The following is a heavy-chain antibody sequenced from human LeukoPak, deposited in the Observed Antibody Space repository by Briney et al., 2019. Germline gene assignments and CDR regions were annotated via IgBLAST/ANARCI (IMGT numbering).Heavy chain of an antibody. D-gene: IGHD4-11*01. V-gene: IGHV3-30*03. CDR2: ISYDRNNK. CDR1: GFTFKNYA. CDR3: ASRPEGDYNVLDY. J-gene: IGHJ4*02. Sequence: GGSLRLSCAASGFTFKNYAMHWVRQTPGKGLEWLTAISYDRNNKFYADSVKGRFTVSRDNSKNTLYLQMNSLRAEDTAVYYCASRPEGDYNVLDYWGQGTLVTVSS.